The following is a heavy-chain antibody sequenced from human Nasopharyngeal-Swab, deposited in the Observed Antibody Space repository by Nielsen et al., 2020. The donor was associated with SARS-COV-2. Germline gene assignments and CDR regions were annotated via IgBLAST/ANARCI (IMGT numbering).Heavy chain of an antibody. V-gene: IGHV3-66*01. CDR2: IYVGGNT. CDR1: RFTFSSFT. D-gene: IGHD3-16*01. J-gene: IGHJ2*01. Sequence: GGSLRLSCAASRFTFSSFTMHWVRQAPGKGLEWVSIIYVGGNTYHADSLNDRFIISRDDSKNTVSLQMNSLRAEDTAVYYCTRSVADSDAFDLWGRGTLVTVSS. CDR3: TRSVADSDAFDL.